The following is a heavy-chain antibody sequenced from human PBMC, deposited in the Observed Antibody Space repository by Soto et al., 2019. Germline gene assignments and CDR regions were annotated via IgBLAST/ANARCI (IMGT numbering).Heavy chain of an antibody. CDR3: ARAAGYCISTSCYEVYYYYGMDV. CDR1: GGSISSSAYY. Sequence: PSETLSLTCTVSGGSISSSAYYWGWIRQPPGKGLEWIGSIYYSGSTYYNPSLKSRVTISVDTSKNQFSLKLSSVTAADTAVYYCARAAGYCISTSCYEVYYYYGMDVWGQGTTVTVSS. CDR2: IYYSGST. J-gene: IGHJ6*02. V-gene: IGHV4-39*07. D-gene: IGHD2-2*01.